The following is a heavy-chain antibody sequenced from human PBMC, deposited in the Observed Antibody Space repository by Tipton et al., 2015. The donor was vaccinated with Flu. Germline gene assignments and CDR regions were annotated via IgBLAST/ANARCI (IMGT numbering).Heavy chain of an antibody. D-gene: IGHD1-26*01. J-gene: IGHJ5*02. CDR3: ARGSWEVRFDP. V-gene: IGHV4-34*01. Sequence: GGGLIQPGGSLRLSCAASGFSVSNSYLSWVRQAPGKGLEWIGEINQSGRPNYNPSLKNRVTISVDTSKNQFSLSLTSVTAADTAMYYCARGSWEVRFDPWGQGTLVTVSS. CDR1: GFSVSNSY. CDR2: INQSGRP.